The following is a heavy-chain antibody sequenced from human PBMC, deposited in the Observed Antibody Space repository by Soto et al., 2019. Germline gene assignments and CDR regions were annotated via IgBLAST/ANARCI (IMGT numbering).Heavy chain of an antibody. Sequence: QVPLVESGGGVVQPGRSLRLSCAASGFTFSRYAMHWVRQAPGKGLEWVAVISSDGRDKFYADAVKGRFTISRDSSENTLHLQMSSLRTEDTAVYYCARSLYSTSSDWFDPWGQGTLVTVSS. CDR3: ARSLYSTSSDWFDP. V-gene: IGHV3-30*04. J-gene: IGHJ5*02. CDR1: GFTFSRYA. CDR2: ISSDGRDK. D-gene: IGHD6-6*01.